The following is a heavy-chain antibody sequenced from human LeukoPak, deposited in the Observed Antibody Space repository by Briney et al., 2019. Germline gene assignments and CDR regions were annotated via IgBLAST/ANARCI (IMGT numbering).Heavy chain of an antibody. CDR3: AKDSSGYYWDY. CDR1: GFTFDDYA. CDR2: ISWDGGST. D-gene: IGHD3-22*01. J-gene: IGHJ4*02. Sequence: AGGSLRLSCAASGFTFDDYAMHWVRQAPGKGLEWVSLISWDGGSTYYADSVKGRFTISRDNSKNSLCLQMNSLRAEDTALYYCAKDSSGYYWDYWGQGTLVTVSS. V-gene: IGHV3-43D*03.